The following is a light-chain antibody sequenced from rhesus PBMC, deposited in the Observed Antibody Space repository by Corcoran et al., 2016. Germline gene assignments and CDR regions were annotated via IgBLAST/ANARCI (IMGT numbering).Light chain of an antibody. CDR1: QDIKYY. V-gene: IGKV1-66*01. J-gene: IGKJ1*01. CDR3: QQYSNFPWT. Sequence: DIQMTQSPSSLSASVGDTVTITCRASQDIKYYLNWYQQKPGKAPKTLIHYTSNLETGVPSRFSGDGSGTDYTLTISDLQPEDFATYYCQQYSNFPWTFGPGTSVEIK. CDR2: YTS.